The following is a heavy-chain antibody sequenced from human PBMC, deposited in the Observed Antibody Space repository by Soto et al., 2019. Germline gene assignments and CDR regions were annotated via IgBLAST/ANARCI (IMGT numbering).Heavy chain of an antibody. V-gene: IGHV1-69*13. D-gene: IGHD1-7*01. J-gene: IGHJ3*02. CDR3: ARDSTVATHAFDM. CDR2: IIPIFATA. Sequence: ASVKVSCKASGVTFSSYAISWVRQAPGQGLEWMGGIIPIFATANYAQKFQGRVTITADDSTSTAYMELSSLRSEDTAVYYCARDSTVATHAFDMWGQGTMVTVSS. CDR1: GVTFSSYA.